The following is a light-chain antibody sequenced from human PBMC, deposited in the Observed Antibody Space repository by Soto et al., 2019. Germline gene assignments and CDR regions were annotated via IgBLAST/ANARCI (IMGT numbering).Light chain of an antibody. CDR3: SSFTSINTCV. Sequence: QSALTQPASVSGSPGQSITISCTGTSSDVGGYNYVSWYQQHPGKAPTLMIYEVSNGPSGVSNRFSASKSGNTASLTISGLQAEDEADYYCSSFTSINTCVFGGGTKLTVL. V-gene: IGLV2-14*01. CDR1: SSDVGGYNY. CDR2: EVS. J-gene: IGLJ3*02.